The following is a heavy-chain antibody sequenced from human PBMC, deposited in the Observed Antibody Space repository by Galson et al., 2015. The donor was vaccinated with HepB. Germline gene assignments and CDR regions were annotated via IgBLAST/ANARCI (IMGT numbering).Heavy chain of an antibody. CDR2: IYISGST. CDR3: ATSGSYYNWFDP. J-gene: IGHJ5*02. CDR1: GGSISSGSYY. V-gene: IGHV4-61*02. Sequence: TLSLTCTVSGGSISSGSYYWSWIRQPAGKGLEWIGRIYISGSTDDNPSLKSRVTISLDTSKNQFSLNLRSVTAADTAVYHCATSGSYYNWFDPWGQGTLVTVSS. D-gene: IGHD1-26*01.